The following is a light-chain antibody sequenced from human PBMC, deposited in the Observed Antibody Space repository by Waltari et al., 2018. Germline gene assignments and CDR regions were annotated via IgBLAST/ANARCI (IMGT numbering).Light chain of an antibody. CDR3: AAWDDSLSGVV. CDR1: SSNIGSNY. V-gene: IGLV1-47*01. Sequence: QSVLTQPPSASGTPGQRVTISCSGSSSNIGSNYVYWYQQLPGTAPNLPSYRNNQRPSGVPDLFAGSKSGTSASLAISGLRSEDEADYYCAAWDDSLSGVVFGGGTKLTVL. CDR2: RNN. J-gene: IGLJ2*01.